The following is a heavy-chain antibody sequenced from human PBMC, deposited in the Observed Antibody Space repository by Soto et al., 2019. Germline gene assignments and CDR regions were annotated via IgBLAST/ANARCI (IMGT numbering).Heavy chain of an antibody. V-gene: IGHV4-39*07. Sequence: SETLSLTCTVSGGSISSSSYYWGWIRQPPGKGLEWIGSIYYSGSTNYNPSLKSRVTISVDTSKNQFSLKLSSVTAADTAVYYCARSDQGSSSWYNWFDPWGQGTLVTVSS. CDR1: GGSISSSSYY. J-gene: IGHJ5*02. D-gene: IGHD6-13*01. CDR3: ARSDQGSSSWYNWFDP. CDR2: IYYSGST.